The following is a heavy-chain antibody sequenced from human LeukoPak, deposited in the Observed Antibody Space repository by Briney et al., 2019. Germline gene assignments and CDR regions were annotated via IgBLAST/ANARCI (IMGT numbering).Heavy chain of an antibody. J-gene: IGHJ4*02. CDR2: IGPTGTDR. V-gene: IGHV3-21*01. D-gene: IGHD1-14*01. Sequence: GGSLRLSXAASGFTFSSCGFNWVRQAPGKGLEWVSSIGPTGTDRYYADSVRGRFTISRDNAKNSMYLQMDSLRDEDTAVYYCATETIGRHYDYWGRGTLLTVSS. CDR1: GFTFSSCG. CDR3: ATETIGRHYDY.